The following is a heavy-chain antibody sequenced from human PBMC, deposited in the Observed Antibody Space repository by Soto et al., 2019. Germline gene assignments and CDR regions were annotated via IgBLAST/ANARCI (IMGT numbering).Heavy chain of an antibody. V-gene: IGHV3-23*01. D-gene: IGHD6-13*01. Sequence: LRLSCAASGFTFSSYAMSWVRQAPGKGLEWVSAISGSGGSTYYADSVKGRFTISRDNSKNTLYLQMNSLRAEDTAVYYCAASAAAATRGWFDPWGQGTLVTVS. J-gene: IGHJ5*02. CDR2: ISGSGGST. CDR3: AASAAAATRGWFDP. CDR1: GFTFSSYA.